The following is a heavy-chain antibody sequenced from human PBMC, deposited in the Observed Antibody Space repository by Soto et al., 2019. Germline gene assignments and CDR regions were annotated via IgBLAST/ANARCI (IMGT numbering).Heavy chain of an antibody. CDR2: IYFSGIT. Sequence: PSETLSLTCIISGASVSDSLSYWGWIRQPPGKRPEWIGNIYFSGITSYNPSLKRRVTISVDTSKNQFSLDLSSVTAADTAMYYCARQPYRAYRYFFNRWGQGTPVTVSS. CDR3: ARQPYRAYRYFFNR. V-gene: IGHV4-39*01. D-gene: IGHD3-16*02. J-gene: IGHJ1*01. CDR1: GASVSDSLSY.